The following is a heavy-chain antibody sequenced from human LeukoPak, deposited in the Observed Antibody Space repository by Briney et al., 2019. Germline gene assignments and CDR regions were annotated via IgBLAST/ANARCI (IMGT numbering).Heavy chain of an antibody. CDR1: GFTFSDYY. Sequence: GGSPRLSCAASGFTFSDYYMSWIRQAPGKGLEWVSYISSSGSTIYYADSVRGRFTISRDNAKNSLYLQMNSLRAEDTAVYYCARAGGVVIPTTSDYWGQGTLVTVSS. V-gene: IGHV3-11*01. J-gene: IGHJ4*02. CDR3: ARAGGVVIPTTSDY. CDR2: ISSSGSTI. D-gene: IGHD3-3*01.